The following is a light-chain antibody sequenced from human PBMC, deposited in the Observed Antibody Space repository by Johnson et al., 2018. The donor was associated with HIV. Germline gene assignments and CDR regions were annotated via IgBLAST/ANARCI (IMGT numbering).Light chain of an antibody. Sequence: QSVLTLPPSVSAAPGQKVTISCSGSNSNIGNNYVSWYQQLPGTAPKLLIYDNDKRPSGIPDRFSGSRSGTSATLGITGLQTGDEADYYCGAWDSGLTAGVFGTGTKVTFL. CDR2: DND. CDR3: GAWDSGLTAGV. CDR1: NSNIGNNY. J-gene: IGLJ1*01. V-gene: IGLV1-51*01.